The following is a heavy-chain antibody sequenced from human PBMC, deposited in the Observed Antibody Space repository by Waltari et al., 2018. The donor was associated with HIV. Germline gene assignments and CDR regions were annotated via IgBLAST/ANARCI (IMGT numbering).Heavy chain of an antibody. CDR1: GGSISSGSYY. CDR2: IYTSGST. Sequence: QVQLQESGPGLVKPSQTLSLTCTVSGGSISSGSYYWSWIRQPAGKGLEWIGRIYTSGSTNYNPSLKSRVTISVDTSKNQFSLKLSSVTAADTAVYYCARDERSYYGSGSYYNVDYYYGMDVWGQGTTVTVSS. CDR3: ARDERSYYGSGSYYNVDYYYGMDV. V-gene: IGHV4-61*02. D-gene: IGHD3-10*01. J-gene: IGHJ6*02.